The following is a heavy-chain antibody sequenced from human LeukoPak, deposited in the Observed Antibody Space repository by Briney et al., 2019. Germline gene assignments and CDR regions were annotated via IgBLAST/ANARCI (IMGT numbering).Heavy chain of an antibody. CDR3: AGADYGGNSDY. CDR2: IYYSGTT. V-gene: IGHV4-59*01. J-gene: IGHJ4*02. D-gene: IGHD4-23*01. CDR1: GGSISSYY. Sequence: PSETLSLTCTVSGGSISSYYWSWIRQPPGKGLEWIGYIYYSGTTNYNPSLKSRVTMSVDTSKNQFSLKLSSVTAADTAVYYCAGADYGGNSDYWGQGTLVTVSS.